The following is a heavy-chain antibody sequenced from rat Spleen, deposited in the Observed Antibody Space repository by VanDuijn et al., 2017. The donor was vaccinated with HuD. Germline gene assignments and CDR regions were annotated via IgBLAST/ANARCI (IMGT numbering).Heavy chain of an antibody. Sequence: EVQLVESGGGLVRPGRSLKLSCAALGFTFNNYWMTWIRQAPGQGLEWVASITDTGGYTYYPESVKGRFTISRDDSKSSIYLQMNNLKEEDTAIYYCADPGNWGQGVMVTVSS. D-gene: IGHD1-4*01. J-gene: IGHJ2*01. V-gene: IGHV5-31*01. CDR2: ITDTGGYT. CDR3: ADPGN. CDR1: GFTFNNYW.